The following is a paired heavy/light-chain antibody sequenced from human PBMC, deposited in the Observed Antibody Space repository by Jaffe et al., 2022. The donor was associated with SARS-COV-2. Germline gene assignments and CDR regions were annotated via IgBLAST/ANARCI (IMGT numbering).Heavy chain of an antibody. Sequence: EVQLLESGGDLVQPGGSLRLSCAASGFTFAGYAMSWVRQAPGKGLEWVSRISDNGGSTYYTDSVKGRFTISRDNSKSTLYLQMNSLRAEDTAVYYCAKARTPAAVGNLAYWGQGTLVTVSS. V-gene: IGHV3-23*01. D-gene: IGHD6-13*01. J-gene: IGHJ4*02. CDR2: ISDNGGST. CDR1: GFTFAGYA. CDR3: AKARTPAAVGNLAY.
Light chain of an antibody. CDR1: QGINNY. J-gene: IGKJ5*01. CDR2: GAY. V-gene: IGKV1-16*01. Sequence: DIQMTQSPSSLSASVGDTVTITCRASQGINNYLAWFQQKPGKAPKSLIYGAYSLQSGVPSRFSGGGSGTDFTLTIISLQPEDFATYYCQQYNAYPHTFGQGTRLEI. CDR3: QQYNAYPHT.